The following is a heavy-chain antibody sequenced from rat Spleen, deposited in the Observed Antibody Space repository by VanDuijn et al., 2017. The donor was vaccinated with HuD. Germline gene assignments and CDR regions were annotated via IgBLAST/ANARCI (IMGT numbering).Heavy chain of an antibody. CDR1: GFTFSSYV. V-gene: IGHV5-43*01. CDR2: IYIDGINT. D-gene: IGHD1-12*02. CDR3: ARLDYDGTYYPLYYFDY. Sequence: EVQLVESGGGLVQPGSSLKVSCVASGFTFSSYVIHWFRQAPENGIEWLAYIYIDGINTHFAESVKGRFTISRDNAKNTVDMQLSSLRSEDTATYYCARLDYDGTYYPLYYFDYWGQGVLVTVSS. J-gene: IGHJ2*01.